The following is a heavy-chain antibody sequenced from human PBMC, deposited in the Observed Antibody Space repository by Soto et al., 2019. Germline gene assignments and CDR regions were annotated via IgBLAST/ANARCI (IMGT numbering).Heavy chain of an antibody. CDR1: GYSFTSYW. Sequence: GESLKISCKSSGYSFTSYWLGWVRQMPGKGLEWMGIIYPGDSETRYSPSFQGQVTISADKSFSTAYLQWSSLKPSDTAMYYCARVSDSPDPHYYYYYCMDVWGKGTTVTVSS. CDR3: ARVSDSPDPHYYYYYCMDV. D-gene: IGHD2-21*01. CDR2: IYPGDSET. V-gene: IGHV5-51*01. J-gene: IGHJ6*03.